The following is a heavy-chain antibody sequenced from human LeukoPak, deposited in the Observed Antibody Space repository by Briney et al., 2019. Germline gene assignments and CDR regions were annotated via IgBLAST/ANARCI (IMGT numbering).Heavy chain of an antibody. V-gene: IGHV3-23*01. CDR3: AKGYYDSSGYYSDFDY. CDR2: ISGSGGST. D-gene: IGHD3-22*01. CDR1: GFTFSSYG. Sequence: GGSLRLSCAAPGFTFSSYGMSWVRQAPGKGLEWVSAISGSGGSTYYADSVKGRFTISRDNSKNTLYLQMNSLRAEDTAVYYCAKGYYDSSGYYSDFDYWGQGTLVTVSS. J-gene: IGHJ4*02.